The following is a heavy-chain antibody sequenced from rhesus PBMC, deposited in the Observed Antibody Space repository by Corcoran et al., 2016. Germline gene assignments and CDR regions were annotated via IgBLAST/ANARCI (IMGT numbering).Heavy chain of an antibody. CDR3: ARLLWSNYYFDY. J-gene: IGHJ4*01. CDR1: GGSISESYR. CDR2: IYGSSTNT. V-gene: IGHV4S10*01. Sequence: QVQLQESGPGVVKPSETLSLTCAVSGGSISESYRWSWIRQPPGKGLEWIGHIYGSSTNTNYNPSLKSRVTISKDTSKNQFSLKLSSVTAADTAVYYCARLLWSNYYFDYWGQGVLVTVSS. D-gene: IGHD4-23*01.